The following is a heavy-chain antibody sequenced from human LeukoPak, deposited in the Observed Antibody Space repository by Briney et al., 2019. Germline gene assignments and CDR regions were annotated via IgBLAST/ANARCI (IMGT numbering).Heavy chain of an antibody. V-gene: IGHV3-11*01. CDR1: GFTFSDYY. D-gene: IGHD2-15*01. Sequence: PGGSLRLYCAASGFTFSDYYMSWIRQAPGKGLEWVSYISSSGSTIYYADSVKGRFTISRDNAKNSLYLQMNSLRAEDTAVYYCARGDIVVVVAATVFDYWGQGTLVTVSS. CDR3: ARGDIVVVVAATVFDY. CDR2: ISSSGSTI. J-gene: IGHJ4*02.